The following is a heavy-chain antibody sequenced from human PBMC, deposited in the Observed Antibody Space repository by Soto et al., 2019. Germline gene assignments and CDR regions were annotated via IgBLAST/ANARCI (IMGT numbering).Heavy chain of an antibody. CDR1: GGSISSYY. Sequence: QVQLQESGPGLVKPSETLSLTCTVSGGSISSYYWSWIRQPPGKGLEWIGYIYYSGSTNYNPSLMSRVTISVDTSKNQVSLKLSSVTAADTAVYYCARGEYPAHAQTYYFDYWGQGTLVTVSS. CDR3: ARGEYPAHAQTYYFDY. D-gene: IGHD2-8*01. J-gene: IGHJ4*02. CDR2: IYYSGST. V-gene: IGHV4-59*01.